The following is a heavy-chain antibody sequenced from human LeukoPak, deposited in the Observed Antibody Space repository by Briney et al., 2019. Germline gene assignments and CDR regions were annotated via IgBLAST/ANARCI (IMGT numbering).Heavy chain of an antibody. CDR2: IRYDGSNK. V-gene: IGHV3-30*02. Sequence: GGSLRLSCAASGFTFDDYGMSWVRQAPGKGLEWVAFIRYDGSNKYYADSVKGRFTISRDNSKNTLYLQMNSLRAEDTAVYYCAKVATTVTTTGRGWFDPWGQGTLVTVSS. J-gene: IGHJ5*02. CDR1: GFTFDDYG. CDR3: AKVATTVTTTGRGWFDP. D-gene: IGHD4-17*01.